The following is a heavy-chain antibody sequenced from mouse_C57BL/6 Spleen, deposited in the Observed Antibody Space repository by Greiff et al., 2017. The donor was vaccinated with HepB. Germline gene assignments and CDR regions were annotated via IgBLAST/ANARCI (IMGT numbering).Heavy chain of an antibody. CDR1: GYTFTSYW. CDR3: ARRGDDGYYPWFAY. CDR2: IDPSDSYT. V-gene: IGHV1-69*01. Sequence: QVQLKESGAELVMPGASVKLSCKASGYTFTSYWMHWVKQRPGQGLEWIGEIDPSDSYTNYNQQFKGKSTLTVDKSSSTAYMQLSSLTSEDSAVYYCARRGDDGYYPWFAYWGQGTLVTVSA. J-gene: IGHJ3*01. D-gene: IGHD2-3*01.